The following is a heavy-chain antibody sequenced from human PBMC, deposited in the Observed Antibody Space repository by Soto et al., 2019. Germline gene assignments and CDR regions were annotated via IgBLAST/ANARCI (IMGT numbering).Heavy chain of an antibody. CDR2: ISGSGGST. CDR3: AKGTVGSTLQPYYFDY. V-gene: IGHV3-23*01. D-gene: IGHD6-13*01. CDR1: GFTFSSCA. Sequence: EVQLLESGGGLVRPGGSLRLCCAASGFTFSSCAMSWVRRAPGKGLECVSVISGSGGSTFYADSVKGRFTISRDNFKNTLYLQMISLRAEDTAVYYCAKGTVGSTLQPYYFDYWGQGTLVTVSS. J-gene: IGHJ4*02.